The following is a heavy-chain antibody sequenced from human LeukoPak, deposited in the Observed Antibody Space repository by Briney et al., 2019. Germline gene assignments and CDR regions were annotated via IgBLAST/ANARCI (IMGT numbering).Heavy chain of an antibody. CDR2: TSSSGETT. D-gene: IGHD1-26*01. CDR3: ARAYSGSYGSDY. J-gene: IGHJ4*02. CDR1: GFTFSSYA. V-gene: IGHV3-23*01. Sequence: GGSLRLSCVASGFTFSSYAMSWVRQAAGKGLEWVSSTSSSGETTYYADSVKGRFTISRDNSRNTLYLQMNSLRAEDTAVYYCARAYSGSYGSDYWGQGTLVTVSS.